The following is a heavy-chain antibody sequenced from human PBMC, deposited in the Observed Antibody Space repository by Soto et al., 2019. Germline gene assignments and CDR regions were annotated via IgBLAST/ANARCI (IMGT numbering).Heavy chain of an antibody. J-gene: IGHJ4*02. CDR3: ARDRGNYGDGGLDY. Sequence: EVQLVVSGGDLVQPGGSLRLSCVPSGFIVSGSYMSWVRQAPGEGLEWVSVMYPDGSRHYAESVKGRFAISRQNSENTVYHHMNSLRTEATAVYYCARDRGNYGDGGLDYCGQGTLVTVSS. D-gene: IGHD4-17*01. CDR1: GFIVSGSY. CDR2: MYPDGSR. V-gene: IGHV3-53*04.